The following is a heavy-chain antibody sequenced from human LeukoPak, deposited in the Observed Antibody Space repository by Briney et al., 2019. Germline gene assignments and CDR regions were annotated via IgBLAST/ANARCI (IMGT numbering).Heavy chain of an antibody. V-gene: IGHV1-8*01. Sequence: VASVKVSCKASGYTFTSYDINWVRQATGQGLEWVGWMNPHSGNTGYAQKFQGRVTMTRSTPISTAYMELSSLRSEDTAVYYCARAGYYYDSSGYPNGMDVWGQGTTVTVSS. D-gene: IGHD3-22*01. CDR1: GYTFTSYD. CDR3: ARAGYYYDSSGYPNGMDV. CDR2: MNPHSGNT. J-gene: IGHJ6*02.